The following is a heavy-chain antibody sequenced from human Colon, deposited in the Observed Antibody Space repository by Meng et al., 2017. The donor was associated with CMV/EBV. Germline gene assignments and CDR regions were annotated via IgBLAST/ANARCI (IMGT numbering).Heavy chain of an antibody. CDR1: GFKFSESA. CDR3: SRPTAVAGSATDY. J-gene: IGHJ4*02. Sequence: GESPEISCSASGFKFSESAMYWVRQASGKGLEWVGRIRSKAHNYATTYVESVEGRFTISRDDSKNMLYLEMNSLTTDDTAVYYCSRPTAVAGSATDYWGQGTLVTVSS. V-gene: IGHV3-73*01. D-gene: IGHD6-19*01. CDR2: IRSKAHNYAT.